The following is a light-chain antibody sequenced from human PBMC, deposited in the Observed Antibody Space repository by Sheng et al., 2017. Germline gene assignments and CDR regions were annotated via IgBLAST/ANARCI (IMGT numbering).Light chain of an antibody. Sequence: QSALTQPASVSGSPGQSITISCTGTSSDVGNYNLVSWYQQHPGKAPKVLIYEGSKRPSGVSNRFSGSKSGTTASLTISGLQAEDEADYYCCSYAGSSAWVFGRRD. J-gene: IGLJ3*02. V-gene: IGLV2-23*01. CDR1: SSDVGNYNL. CDR2: EGS. CDR3: CSYAGSSAWV.